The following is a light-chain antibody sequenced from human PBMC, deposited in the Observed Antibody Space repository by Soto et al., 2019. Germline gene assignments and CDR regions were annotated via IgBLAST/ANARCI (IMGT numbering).Light chain of an antibody. V-gene: IGKV3-20*01. CDR1: QSVSSSY. CDR3: QLYGSSTRMYT. J-gene: IGKJ2*01. CDR2: GAS. Sequence: EIVLTQSPGTLSLSPGERATLSCRASQSVSSSYLAWYQQRPGQAPRLLMYGASSRATGIPDRFSGGGSGTDFTLTISRLEPEDFAVFSCQLYGSSTRMYTFGQGTRLEIK.